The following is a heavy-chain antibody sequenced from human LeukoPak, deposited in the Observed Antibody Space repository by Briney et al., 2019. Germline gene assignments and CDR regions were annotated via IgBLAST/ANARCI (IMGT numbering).Heavy chain of an antibody. V-gene: IGHV3-30-3*01. J-gene: IGHJ4*02. CDR1: GFTFSSYA. Sequence: GRSLRLSCAASGFTFSSYAMHWVRQAPGKGLEWVAVISYDGSNKYYADSVKGRFTISRDNSKNTLYLRMNSLRAEDTAVYYCARDAYCSSTSCYTDYWGQGTLVTVSS. CDR3: ARDAYCSSTSCYTDY. D-gene: IGHD2-2*02. CDR2: ISYDGSNK.